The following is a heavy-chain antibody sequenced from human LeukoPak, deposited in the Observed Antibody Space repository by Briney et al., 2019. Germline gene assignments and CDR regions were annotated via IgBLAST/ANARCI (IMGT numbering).Heavy chain of an antibody. J-gene: IGHJ4*02. CDR3: AKDTGIAAAGTFFDY. CDR1: GFTFDDYA. CDR2: ISWNSGSI. D-gene: IGHD6-13*01. V-gene: IGHV3-9*01. Sequence: QSGGSLRLSCAASGFTFDDYAMHWVRQAPGKGLEWVSGISWNSGSIGYEDSVKGRFTISRDNAKNSLYLQMNSLRAEDTALYYCAKDTGIAAAGTFFDYWGQGTLVTVSS.